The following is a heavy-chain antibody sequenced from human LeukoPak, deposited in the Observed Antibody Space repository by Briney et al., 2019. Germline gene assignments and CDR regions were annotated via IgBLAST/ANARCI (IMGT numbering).Heavy chain of an antibody. Sequence: GGSLRLSCAASGFTFSSYSMNWVRQAPGKGLEWVSSISSSSSYIYYADSVKGRFTISRDNAKNSLYLQMNSLGAEDTAVYYCAAIPPHLGYYYDSSELSYAFDIWGQGTMVTVSS. J-gene: IGHJ3*02. CDR3: AAIPPHLGYYYDSSELSYAFDI. CDR1: GFTFSSYS. D-gene: IGHD3-22*01. V-gene: IGHV3-21*01. CDR2: ISSSSSYI.